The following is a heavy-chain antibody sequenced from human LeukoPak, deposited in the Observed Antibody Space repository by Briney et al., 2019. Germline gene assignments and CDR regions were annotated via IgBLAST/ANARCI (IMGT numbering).Heavy chain of an antibody. CDR1: GGSFSGYY. CDR3: ARGSDYTWGG. J-gene: IGHJ4*01. V-gene: IGHV4-34*01. CDR2: VHHTGRT. Sequence: SETLSLTCAVYGGSFSGYYWSWVRQPPGKGFEWIAEVHHTGRTIYSPSFARRVVISADTSKSQVSLKLTSVTAADTAVYYCARGSDYTWGGWGQGTLVTVSS. D-gene: IGHD3-10*01.